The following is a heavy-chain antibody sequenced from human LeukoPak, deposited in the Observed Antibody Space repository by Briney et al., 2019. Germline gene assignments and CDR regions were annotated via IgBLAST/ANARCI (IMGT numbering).Heavy chain of an antibody. CDR2: ISGSGGST. CDR3: AREGIEWELLIFDY. CDR1: GFTFSNSG. J-gene: IGHJ4*02. D-gene: IGHD1-26*01. Sequence: GGSLRLSCSASGFTFSNSGMHWVRQAPGKGLEWVSAISGSGGSTYYADSVKGRFTISRDNSKNTLYLQMNSLRADDTAVYYCAREGIEWELLIFDYWGQGTLVTVSS. V-gene: IGHV3-23*01.